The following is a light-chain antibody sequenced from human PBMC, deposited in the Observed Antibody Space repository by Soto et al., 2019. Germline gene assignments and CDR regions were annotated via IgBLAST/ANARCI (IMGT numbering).Light chain of an antibody. J-gene: IGLJ1*01. CDR2: DVT. CDR3: CSYASSRTLV. CDR1: SSDVGGYNY. Sequence: QSVLTQPASVSGSPGQSITISCTGTSSDVGGYNYVSWYQQYPGKVPKLMIFDVTYRPSGVSNRFSGSKSGNTASLTISGLQAEDEADYYCCSYASSRTLVFGTGTKVTVL. V-gene: IGLV2-14*01.